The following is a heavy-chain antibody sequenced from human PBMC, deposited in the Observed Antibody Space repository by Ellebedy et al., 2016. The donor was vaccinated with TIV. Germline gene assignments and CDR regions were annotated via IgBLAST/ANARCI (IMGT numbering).Heavy chain of an antibody. V-gene: IGHV3-7*01. Sequence: GGSLRLXXAASGFTFGSFWMSWVRQAPGKGLEWVANIKQDGSDKNYLDSVKGRFTISRDNAKNSLYLQMDSLRDEDTAVYYCARGGAGFDSMNRELSFDSWGQGTLVTVSS. CDR3: ARGGAGFDSMNRELSFDS. D-gene: IGHD1-26*01. CDR1: GFTFGSFW. CDR2: IKQDGSDK. J-gene: IGHJ4*02.